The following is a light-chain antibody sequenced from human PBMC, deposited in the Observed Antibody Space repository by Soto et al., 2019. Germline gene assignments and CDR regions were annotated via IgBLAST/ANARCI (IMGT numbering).Light chain of an antibody. CDR3: QQYDNWPPT. Sequence: EIVMTQSPATMSVSPGERATLSCRASQSVSSNLAWYQQKPGQAPRLLIYGASTRATGIPARFSGSGSGTEFTLTISSLQPEDFAVYSCQQYDNWPPTFGGVTKGDIK. CDR1: QSVSSN. J-gene: IGKJ4*01. CDR2: GAS. V-gene: IGKV3-15*01.